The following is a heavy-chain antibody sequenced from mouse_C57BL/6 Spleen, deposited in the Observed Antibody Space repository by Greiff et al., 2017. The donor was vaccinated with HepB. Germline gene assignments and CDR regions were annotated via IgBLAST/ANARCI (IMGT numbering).Heavy chain of an antibody. CDR2: INPNNGGT. J-gene: IGHJ2*01. CDR1: GYTFTDYY. Sequence: VQLKQSGPELVQPGASVKISCKASGYTFTDYYMHWVQQSPGKSLEWIGDINPNNGGTSYNQKFKGKATLTVDKTSSTAYMVLRSLTSEDSAVYYCARHTGWRYFDYWGQGTTLTVSS. CDR3: ARHTGWRYFDY. V-gene: IGHV1-26*01. D-gene: IGHD2-3*01.